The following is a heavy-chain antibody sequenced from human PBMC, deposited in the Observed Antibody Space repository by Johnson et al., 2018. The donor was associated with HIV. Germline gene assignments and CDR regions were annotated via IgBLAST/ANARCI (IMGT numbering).Heavy chain of an antibody. V-gene: IGHV3-9*01. Sequence: EVQLVESGGGLVQPGRSLRLSCAASGFTFDDYAMHWVRQAPGKGLEWVSGFSWNSGSIGYADSVKGRFTISRDNAKNSLYLQMNSLRAEDTALYYCAKRRIVGATVAGAFDIWGQGTMVTVSS. J-gene: IGHJ3*02. CDR1: GFTFDDYA. D-gene: IGHD1-26*01. CDR3: AKRRIVGATVAGAFDI. CDR2: FSWNSGSI.